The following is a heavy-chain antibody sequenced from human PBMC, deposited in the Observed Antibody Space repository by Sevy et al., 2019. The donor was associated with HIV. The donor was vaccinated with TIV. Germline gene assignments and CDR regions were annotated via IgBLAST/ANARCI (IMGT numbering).Heavy chain of an antibody. D-gene: IGHD3-16*01. V-gene: IGHV3-7*01. CDR3: ANIKITFGGDLDAFDI. CDR2: IKQDGSEK. J-gene: IGHJ3*02. CDR1: GFIFSDYW. Sequence: GGSLRLSCAGSGFIFSDYWLSWVRQSPGKGLEWVATIKQDGSEKYNVESVKGRFAISRDNAKNSLYMHMNSLRAEDTAVYYCANIKITFGGDLDAFDIWGQGTMVTVSS.